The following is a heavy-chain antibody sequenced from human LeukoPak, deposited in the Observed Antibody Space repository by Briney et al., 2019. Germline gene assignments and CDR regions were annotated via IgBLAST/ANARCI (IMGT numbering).Heavy chain of an antibody. Sequence: GGSLRLSCEGSGFSISRYTMSWVRQAPGKGLEWVSAISGNGAKTYYPDSVKGRFTLSSDNSKNALYLQLTSLSPEDTAVYYCAKPALQYYDSSGYHPDWYFDLWGRGTLGTVS. CDR3: AKPALQYYDSSGYHPDWYFDL. V-gene: IGHV3-23*01. CDR2: ISGNGAKT. J-gene: IGHJ2*01. CDR1: GFSISRYT. D-gene: IGHD3-22*01.